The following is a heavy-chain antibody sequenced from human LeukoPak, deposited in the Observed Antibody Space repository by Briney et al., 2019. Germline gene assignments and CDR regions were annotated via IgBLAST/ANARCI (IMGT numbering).Heavy chain of an antibody. D-gene: IGHD2-2*01. V-gene: IGHV3-20*04. CDR3: ARAGVLAAKFRYYFDY. CDR1: GFTFDDYG. CDR2: INWNGGST. Sequence: PGGSLRLSCAASGFTFDDYGMSWVRQAPGKGLEWVSGINWNGGSTGYADSVKGRFTISRDNAKNSLYLQMNSLRAEDTALYYCARAGVLAAKFRYYFDYWGQGTLVTVSS. J-gene: IGHJ4*02.